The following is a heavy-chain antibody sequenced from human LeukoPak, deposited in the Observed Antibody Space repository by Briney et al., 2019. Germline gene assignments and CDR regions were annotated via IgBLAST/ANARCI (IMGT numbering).Heavy chain of an antibody. Sequence: PSETLSLTCTVSGGSISSYYWSWIRQPPGKGLEWIGYIYYSGSTNYNPSLKSRVTISVDTSKNQFSLKLSSVTAADTAVYYCARDITMVGDYMDVWGKGTTVTISS. J-gene: IGHJ6*03. V-gene: IGHV4-59*01. CDR2: IYYSGST. CDR1: GGSISSYY. CDR3: ARDITMVGDYMDV. D-gene: IGHD3-10*01.